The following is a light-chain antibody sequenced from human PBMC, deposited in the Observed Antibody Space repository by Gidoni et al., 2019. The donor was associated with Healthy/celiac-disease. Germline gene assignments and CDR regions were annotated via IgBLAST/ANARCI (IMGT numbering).Light chain of an antibody. J-gene: IGKJ1*01. CDR3: QQYYTTPRT. CDR1: QSVLYSSNKKNY. CDR2: WAS. Sequence: DIVMTQSPDSLAVSLGERATLNCKSSQSVLYSSNKKNYLAWYQQQAGQPPKLLIYWASTRESGVPDRFSGSGSESDFTLTISSLQAEDVAVYYCQQYYTTPRTFGQGTKVEIK. V-gene: IGKV4-1*01.